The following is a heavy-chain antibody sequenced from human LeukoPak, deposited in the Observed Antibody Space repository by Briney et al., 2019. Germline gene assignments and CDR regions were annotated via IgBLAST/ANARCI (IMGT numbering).Heavy chain of an antibody. CDR3: ATTPPITMIVVAADWYFDL. J-gene: IGHJ2*01. V-gene: IGHV1-3*01. CDR2: INAGNGNT. Sequence: ASVKVSCKASGYTFTSYAMHWVRQAPGQRLEWMGWINAGNGNTKYSQKFQGRVTITRDTSASTAYMELSSLRSEDTAVYYCATTPPITMIVVAADWYFDLRGRGTLVTVSS. CDR1: GYTFTSYA. D-gene: IGHD3-22*01.